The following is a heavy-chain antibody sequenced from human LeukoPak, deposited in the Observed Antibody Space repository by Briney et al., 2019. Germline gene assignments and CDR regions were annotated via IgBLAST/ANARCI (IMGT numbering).Heavy chain of an antibody. CDR2: IYRSGST. V-gene: IGHV4-4*02. J-gene: IGHJ4*02. CDR1: GDAISSNYW. CDR3: AKQLGYCSDGSCYFPY. D-gene: IGHD2-15*01. Sequence: SETLSLTCAVSGDAISSNYWWHWVRQFPGKGLGWIGAIYRSGSTSYNPSLRSRVAISIDKSKNQFSLDLSSVTAADTAVYYCAKQLGYCSDGSCYFPYWGQGTLVTVSS.